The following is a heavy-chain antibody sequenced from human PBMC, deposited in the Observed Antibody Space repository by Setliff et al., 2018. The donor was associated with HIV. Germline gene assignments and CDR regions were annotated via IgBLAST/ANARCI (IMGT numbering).Heavy chain of an antibody. D-gene: IGHD3-10*01. V-gene: IGHV1-18*01. CDR1: GYTLTAYG. CDR2: FTSYNNQA. J-gene: IGHJ6*02. Sequence: ASVKVSCKISGYTLTAYGLNWMRQAPGQGPEWMGWFTSYNNQAEYAPKFQGRVTMTIDTSTSTAYMELRNLKYDDTAVYYCARGGDPPYYFLGMDVWGQGTTVTVSS. CDR3: ARGGDPPYYFLGMDV.